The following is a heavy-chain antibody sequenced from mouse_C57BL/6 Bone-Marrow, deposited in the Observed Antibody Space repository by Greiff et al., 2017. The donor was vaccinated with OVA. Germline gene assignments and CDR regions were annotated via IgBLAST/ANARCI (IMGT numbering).Heavy chain of an antibody. V-gene: IGHV3-6*01. CDR1: GYSITSGYY. Sequence: DVKLQESGPGLVKPSQSLSLTCSVTGYSITSGYYWNWIRQFPGNKLEWMGYISYDGSNNYNPSLKNRISITRDTSKNQFFLKLNSVTTEDTATYYCARSSNWGWYFDVWGTGTTVTVSS. CDR3: ARSSNWGWYFDV. J-gene: IGHJ1*03. CDR2: ISYDGSN. D-gene: IGHD4-1*01.